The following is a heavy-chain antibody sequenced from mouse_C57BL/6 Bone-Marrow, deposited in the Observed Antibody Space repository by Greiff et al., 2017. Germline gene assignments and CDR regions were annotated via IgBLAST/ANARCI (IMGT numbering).Heavy chain of an antibody. CDR2: ISNGGGST. Sequence: EVKLMESGGGLVQPGGSLKLSCAASGFTFSDYYMYWVRQTPETRLEWVAYISNGGGSTYYPDTVKGRFTISRDNAKNTLYLQMSRLKSEDTAMYYCARGLPPYYAMDYWGQGTSGTVFS. V-gene: IGHV5-12*01. J-gene: IGHJ4*01. CDR3: ARGLPPYYAMDY. D-gene: IGHD2-4*01. CDR1: GFTFSDYY.